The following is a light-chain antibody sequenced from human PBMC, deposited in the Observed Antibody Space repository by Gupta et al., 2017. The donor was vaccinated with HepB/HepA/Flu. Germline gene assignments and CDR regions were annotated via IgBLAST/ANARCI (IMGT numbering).Light chain of an antibody. CDR3: CSYAGSYTEV. CDR2: DVS. V-gene: IGLV2-11*01. CDR1: SSDVGCYNY. J-gene: IGLJ3*02. Sequence: QSALTQPRSVSGSPGQSVTISCTVTSSDVGCYNYVSWYHQHPGKAPKLMIYDVSKRPAGVPDRFSGSKSGNTASLTISGLQAEDEADYYCCSYAGSYTEVFGGGTKLTVL.